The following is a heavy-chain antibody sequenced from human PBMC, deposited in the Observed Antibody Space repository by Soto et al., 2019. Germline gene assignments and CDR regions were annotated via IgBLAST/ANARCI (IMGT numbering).Heavy chain of an antibody. J-gene: IGHJ4*02. CDR3: AKGSLGEGATYFDY. Sequence: QVQLVQSGAEVKKPGSSVKVSCKASGGTFSSYAISWVRQAPGQGLEWMGGIIPIFGTANYAQKFQGRVTITADESTSTAYMELSSLRSEDTAVYYCAKGSLGEGATYFDYWGQGTLVTVSS. CDR2: IIPIFGTA. D-gene: IGHD1-26*01. CDR1: GGTFSSYA. V-gene: IGHV1-69*01.